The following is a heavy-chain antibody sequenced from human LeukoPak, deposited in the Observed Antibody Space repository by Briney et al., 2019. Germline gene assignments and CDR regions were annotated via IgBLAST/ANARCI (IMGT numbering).Heavy chain of an antibody. J-gene: IGHJ4*02. Sequence: GGSLRLSCAASGFTFSSYSMNWARQAPGKGLEWISYISSSSLTIYYADSVKGRFTISRDNAKNSLYLQMNSLRAEDTAVYYCARAQWEIPFDYWGQGTLVTVSS. CDR2: ISSSSLTI. CDR3: ARAQWEIPFDY. D-gene: IGHD1-26*01. CDR1: GFTFSSYS. V-gene: IGHV3-48*04.